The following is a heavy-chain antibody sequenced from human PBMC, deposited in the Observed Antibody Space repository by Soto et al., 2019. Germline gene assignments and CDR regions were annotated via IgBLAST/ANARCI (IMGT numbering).Heavy chain of an antibody. V-gene: IGHV3-23*01. CDR2: ISGSGGST. J-gene: IGHJ4*02. D-gene: IGHD2-15*01. Sequence: EVQLLESGGGLVQPGGSLRLSCAASGFTFSSYAMSWVRQAPGKGLEWVSAISGSGGSTYYADSVKGRFTISRDNSKNTLDLQMNSMRAEDTAVYYCAKASATDCSCGSCYYLTTSYYFDDWGQGTLVTVSS. CDR3: AKASATDCSCGSCYYLTTSYYFDD. CDR1: GFTFSSYA.